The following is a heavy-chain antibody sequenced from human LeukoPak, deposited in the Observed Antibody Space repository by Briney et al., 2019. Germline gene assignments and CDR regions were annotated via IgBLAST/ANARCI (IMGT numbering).Heavy chain of an antibody. CDR3: ARVIGYRRDAFDI. Sequence: GGSLRLSCAASGFTFSSYSMNWVRQAPGKGLEWVSYISSSSSTIYYADSVKGRFTISRDNAKNSLYLQMNSLRAEDTAVYYCARVIGYRRDAFDIWGQGTMVTVSS. J-gene: IGHJ3*02. V-gene: IGHV3-48*04. D-gene: IGHD1-14*01. CDR2: ISSSSSTI. CDR1: GFTFSSYS.